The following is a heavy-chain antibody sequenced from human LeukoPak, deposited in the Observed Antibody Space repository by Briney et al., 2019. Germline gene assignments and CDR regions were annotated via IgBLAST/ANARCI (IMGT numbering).Heavy chain of an antibody. CDR2: IYYSGST. D-gene: IGHD3-9*01. CDR3: ARQYYDILTGYSNWFDP. Sequence: PSETLSLTCTVSGGSISSYYWSWIRQPPGKGLEWIGYIYYSGSTNYNPSLKSRVTISVDTSKNQFSLKLSSVTAADTAVYYCARQYYDILTGYSNWFDPWGKGTTVTVSS. V-gene: IGHV4-59*01. J-gene: IGHJ6*04. CDR1: GGSISSYY.